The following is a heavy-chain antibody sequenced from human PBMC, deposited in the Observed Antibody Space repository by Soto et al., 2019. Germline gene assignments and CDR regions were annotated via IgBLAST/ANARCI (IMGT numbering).Heavy chain of an antibody. CDR1: GFTFDDYA. D-gene: IGHD3-16*02. Sequence: PGGSLRLSCAASGFTFDDYAMHWVRQAPGKDLEWVSSISWNSNNIGYADSVKGRFTISRDNAKNSLYLQMNSLRAEDTALYYCVKGLSRYISLRFDYWGQGNLVTLSS. V-gene: IGHV3-9*01. J-gene: IGHJ4*02. CDR3: VKGLSRYISLRFDY. CDR2: ISWNSNNI.